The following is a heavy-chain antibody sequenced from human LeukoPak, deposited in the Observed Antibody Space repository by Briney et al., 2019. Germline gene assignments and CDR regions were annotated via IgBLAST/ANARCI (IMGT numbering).Heavy chain of an antibody. D-gene: IGHD6-13*01. CDR3: ARDRGAAGPRWYFDY. J-gene: IGHJ4*02. CDR2: INAGNGNT. V-gene: IGHV1-3*01. Sequence: GASVKASCKASGYTFTSYAMHWVRQAPGQRLEWMGWINAGNGNTKYSQKFQGRVTITRGTSASTAYMELSSLRSEDTAVYYCARDRGAAGPRWYFDYWGQGTLVTVSS. CDR1: GYTFTSYA.